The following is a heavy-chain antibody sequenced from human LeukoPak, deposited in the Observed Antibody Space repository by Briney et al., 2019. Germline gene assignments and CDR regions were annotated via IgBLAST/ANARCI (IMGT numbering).Heavy chain of an antibody. Sequence: GGSLRLSCAASGFTFSSYAMSWVRQAPGKGLEWVSAIGGRGTTTYYADSVKGRFTISKDNSKNTLYLQMNSLRAEDTAVYYCAKAGYYGDYSDAFDIWGQGTMVTVSS. CDR3: AKAGYYGDYSDAFDI. CDR2: IGGRGTTT. V-gene: IGHV3-23*01. CDR1: GFTFSSYA. J-gene: IGHJ3*02. D-gene: IGHD4-17*01.